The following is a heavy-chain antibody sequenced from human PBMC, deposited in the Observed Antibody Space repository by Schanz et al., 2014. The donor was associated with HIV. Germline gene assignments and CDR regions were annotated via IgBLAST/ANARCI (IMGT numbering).Heavy chain of an antibody. J-gene: IGHJ4*02. CDR3: ARSYGSGNLFDY. D-gene: IGHD3-10*01. V-gene: IGHV4-34*01. Sequence: QVQLQQWGAGLLKPSETLSLTCAVYGGSLNGYYWTWIRQPPGKGLEWIGEINHSGSTNYNPSLKSRVTISIDTSKNQFSLKLSSVTAADTAVYYCARSYGSGNLFDYWGQGTLVTVSS. CDR1: GGSLNGYY. CDR2: INHSGST.